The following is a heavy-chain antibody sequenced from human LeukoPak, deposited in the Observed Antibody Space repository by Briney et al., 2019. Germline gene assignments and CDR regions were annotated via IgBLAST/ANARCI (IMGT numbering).Heavy chain of an antibody. D-gene: IGHD6-19*01. CDR3: TTAWLRGY. CDR2: ISSSSSYI. Sequence: GGSLRLSCAASGFTFSSYSMNWVRQAPGKGLEWVSSISSSSSYIYYADSVKGRFTISGDNAKNSLYLQMNSLKTEDTAVYYCTTAWLRGYWGQGTLVTVSS. J-gene: IGHJ4*02. CDR1: GFTFSSYS. V-gene: IGHV3-21*03.